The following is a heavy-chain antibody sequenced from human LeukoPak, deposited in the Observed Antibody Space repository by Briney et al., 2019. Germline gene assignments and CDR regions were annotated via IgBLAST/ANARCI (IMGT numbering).Heavy chain of an antibody. D-gene: IGHD1-7*01. CDR1: GYTFTSYG. V-gene: IGHV1-69*06. Sequence: TSVKVSCKASGYTFTSYGISWVRQAPGQGLEWMGGIIPIFGTANYAQKFQGRVTITADKSTSTAYMELSSLRSEDTAVYYCVRDYWNYGGYFDYWGQGTLVTISS. J-gene: IGHJ4*02. CDR3: VRDYWNYGGYFDY. CDR2: IIPIFGTA.